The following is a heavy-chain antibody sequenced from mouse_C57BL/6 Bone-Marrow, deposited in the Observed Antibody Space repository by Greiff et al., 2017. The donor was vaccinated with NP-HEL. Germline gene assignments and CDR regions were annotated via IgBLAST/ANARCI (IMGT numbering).Heavy chain of an antibody. CDR2: IDPSDSET. D-gene: IGHD1-1*01. CDR1: GYTFTSYW. V-gene: IGHV1-52*01. Sequence: QVQLQQPGAELVRPGSSVKLSCKASGYTFTSYWMHWVKQRPIQGLEWIGNIDPSDSETHYNQKFKDKATLPVDKSSSTAYMQLSSLTSEDSAVYYCAIYYYGSSSENYYAMDYWGQGTSVSVSS. CDR3: AIYYYGSSSENYYAMDY. J-gene: IGHJ4*01.